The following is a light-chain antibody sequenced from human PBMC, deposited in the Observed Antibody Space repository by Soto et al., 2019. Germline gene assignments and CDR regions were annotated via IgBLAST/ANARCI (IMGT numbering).Light chain of an antibody. CDR2: DAS. J-gene: IGKJ5*01. CDR3: QQYDNLPPIT. CDR1: QDISNY. V-gene: IGKV1-33*01. Sequence: DIQMTQSPSSLSASVGDRVTITCQASQDISNYLNWYQQKPGKAPKLLIYDASNLETGVPSRFSGRGSGTDFPFTISSLQPEDIATYYFQQYDNLPPITFGQGTRLEIK.